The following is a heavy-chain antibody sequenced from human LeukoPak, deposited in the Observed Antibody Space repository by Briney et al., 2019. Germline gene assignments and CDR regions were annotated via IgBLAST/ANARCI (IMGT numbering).Heavy chain of an antibody. Sequence: SETLSPTCSVSGGSISSYYWTWIRQPPGKGLEWIGYIYYSGGTNYNPSLKSRVTISVDTSKNQFSLKLSSVTAADTAVYYCARRAAAVGTYYMDVWGKGTTVTVSS. V-gene: IGHV4-59*01. CDR3: ARRAAAVGTYYMDV. CDR2: IYYSGGT. J-gene: IGHJ6*03. D-gene: IGHD6-13*01. CDR1: GGSISSYY.